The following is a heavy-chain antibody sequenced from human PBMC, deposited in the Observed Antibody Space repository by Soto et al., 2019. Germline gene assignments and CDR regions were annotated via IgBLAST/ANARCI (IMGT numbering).Heavy chain of an antibody. Sequence: QVQLQQSGPGLVKPSQTLSLTCAISGDSVSSNSVAWNWIRQSPSRGLEWLGRTYYRSKWYNDYGVTVKRRITINPDTSKSQFSLQLNSVTPEDTAVYYGARGRFNAFGIWGQGTMVTVSS. V-gene: IGHV6-1*01. J-gene: IGHJ3*02. CDR3: ARGRFNAFGI. CDR2: TYYRSKWYN. D-gene: IGHD3-3*01. CDR1: GDSVSSNSVA.